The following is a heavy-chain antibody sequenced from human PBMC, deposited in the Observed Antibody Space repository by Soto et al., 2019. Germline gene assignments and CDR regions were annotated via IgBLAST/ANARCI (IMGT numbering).Heavy chain of an antibody. CDR2: IYYSGST. D-gene: IGHD7-27*01. J-gene: IGHJ4*02. CDR1: GGSISSGDYY. V-gene: IGHV4-31*02. Sequence: SETLSLTCTVSGGSISSGDYYWSWIRQHPGKGLEWIGYIYYSGSTYYNPSLKSRVTISLDTPKNQFSLKLSSVTAADSAVYYCAKNWNWGSLVHWGQGTLVTVSS. CDR3: AKNWNWGSLVH.